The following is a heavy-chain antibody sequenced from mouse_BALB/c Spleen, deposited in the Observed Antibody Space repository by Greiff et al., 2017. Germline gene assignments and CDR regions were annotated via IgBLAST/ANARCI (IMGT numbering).Heavy chain of an antibody. J-gene: IGHJ4*01. V-gene: IGHV5-17*02. CDR2: ISSGSSTI. CDR3: ARSAGAMDY. CDR1: GFTFSSFG. Sequence: EVHLVESGGGLVQPGGSRKLSCAASGFTFSSFGMHWVRQAPEKGLEWVAYISSGSSTIYYADTVKGRFTISRDNPKNTLFLQMTSLRSEDTAMYYCARSAGAMDYWGQGTSVTVSS.